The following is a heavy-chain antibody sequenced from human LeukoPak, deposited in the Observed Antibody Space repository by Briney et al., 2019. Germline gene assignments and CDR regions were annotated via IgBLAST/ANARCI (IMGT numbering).Heavy chain of an antibody. D-gene: IGHD4-11*01. V-gene: IGHV3-30*18. CDR1: GFTFSSYG. CDR2: ISYDGSNK. J-gene: IGHJ4*02. CDR3: AKAPTVTTYSY. Sequence: HPGGSLRLSCAASGFTFSSYGMHWVRQAPGKGLEWVAVISYDGSNKYYADSVKGRFTISRDNSKNTLYPQMNSLRAEDTAVYYCAKAPTVTTYSYWGQGTLVTVSS.